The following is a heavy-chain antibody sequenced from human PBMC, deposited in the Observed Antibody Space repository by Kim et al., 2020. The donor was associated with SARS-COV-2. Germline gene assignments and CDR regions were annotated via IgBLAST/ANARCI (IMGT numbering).Heavy chain of an antibody. V-gene: IGHV4-34*01. CDR1: GGSFSGYY. J-gene: IGHJ4*02. Sequence: SETLSLTCAVYGGSFSGYYWSWIRQPPGKGLEWIGEINHSGSTNYNPSLKSRVTISVDTSKNQFSLKLSSVTAADTAVYYCARAHSSGWLRSESRYFDYWGQGTLVTVSS. CDR2: INHSGST. CDR3: ARAHSSGWLRSESRYFDY. D-gene: IGHD6-19*01.